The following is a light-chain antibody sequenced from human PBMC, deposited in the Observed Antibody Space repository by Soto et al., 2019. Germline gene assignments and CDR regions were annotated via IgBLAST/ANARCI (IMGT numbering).Light chain of an antibody. CDR2: GAS. V-gene: IGKV3-15*01. CDR3: QQYKNWPHFT. Sequence: EIVMTQSPATLSVSPGERATLSCRASQSVSTKLAWYRHKPGQAPRLLIYGASTRATGIPARFSGSGSGTEFTRTINSLQSEDFAVYYCQQYKNWPHFTFGPGTTVDIK. J-gene: IGKJ3*01. CDR1: QSVSTK.